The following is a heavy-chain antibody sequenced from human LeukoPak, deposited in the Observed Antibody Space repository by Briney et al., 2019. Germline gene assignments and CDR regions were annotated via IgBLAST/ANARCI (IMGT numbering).Heavy chain of an antibody. D-gene: IGHD3-3*01. Sequence: SETLSLTCTVSGGSISSYYWSWIRQPPGKGLEWIGYIYYSGSTNYNPSLKSRVTISVDTSKNQFSLKLSSVTAADTAVYYCARVIGGVVINWFDPWGQGTLVTVSS. V-gene: IGHV4-59*01. CDR2: IYYSGST. CDR1: GGSISSYY. J-gene: IGHJ5*02. CDR3: ARVIGGVVINWFDP.